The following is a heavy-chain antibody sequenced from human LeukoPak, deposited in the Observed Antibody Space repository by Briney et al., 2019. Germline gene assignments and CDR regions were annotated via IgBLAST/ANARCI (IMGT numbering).Heavy chain of an antibody. D-gene: IGHD2-8*02. CDR1: GLTVGRYW. CDR3: VSRDCTADGCFASSFNCFDH. CDR2: INLDGSES. V-gene: IGHV3-7*03. J-gene: IGHJ4*02. Sequence: GGSLRLSCAASGLTVGRYWLTWVRQAPGKGLEWVANINLDGSESNYVDSVKGPFTISRDNAKSSLYLQIDSLKDEDRAVYHCVSRDCTADGCFASSFNCFDHWGEGSLGTVSS.